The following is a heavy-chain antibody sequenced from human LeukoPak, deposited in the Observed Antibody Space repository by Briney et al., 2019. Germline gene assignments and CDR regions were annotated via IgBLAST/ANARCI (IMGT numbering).Heavy chain of an antibody. D-gene: IGHD1-1*01. CDR3: AKDSRTRVKDFDY. V-gene: IGHV3-30*18. Sequence: GRSLRLSCAASGFTFSNYGMHWVRQAPGKGLEWVAVISYDGSNKYYADSVKGRFTISRDNSKNTLYLQMNSLRAEDTAVYYCAKDSRTRVKDFDYWGQGTLVTVSS. CDR1: GFTFSNYG. CDR2: ISYDGSNK. J-gene: IGHJ4*02.